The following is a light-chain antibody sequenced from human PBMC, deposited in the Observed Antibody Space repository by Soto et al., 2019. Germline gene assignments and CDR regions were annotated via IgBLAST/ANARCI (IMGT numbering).Light chain of an antibody. CDR1: SSDVGGYNY. CDR3: SSYTSSGALVV. J-gene: IGLJ2*01. V-gene: IGLV2-14*01. CDR2: DVS. Sequence: QSALTQPASVSGSPGQSITISCTGTSSDVGGYNYVSWYQQHPGKAPKLIIYDVSNRPSGVSSRFSGSKSGNTASLTISGLLAEDEADYYCSSYTSSGALVVLGGGTKLTVL.